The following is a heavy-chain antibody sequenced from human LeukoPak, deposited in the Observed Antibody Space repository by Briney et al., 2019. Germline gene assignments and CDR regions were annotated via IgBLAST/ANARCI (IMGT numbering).Heavy chain of an antibody. CDR1: GGSFSGYY. CDR3: ARDGVEVRSPRPFAY. Sequence: PSETLSLTCAVYGGSFSGYYWSWIRQPPGKGLEWIGNSHITGASFYNPSLKSRVTISIDTSKNQFSLKLSSVTAADTALYYCARDGVEVRSPRPFAYWGKGTQVTVSS. V-gene: IGHV4-34*01. J-gene: IGHJ4*02. CDR2: SHITGAS. D-gene: IGHD2-8*01.